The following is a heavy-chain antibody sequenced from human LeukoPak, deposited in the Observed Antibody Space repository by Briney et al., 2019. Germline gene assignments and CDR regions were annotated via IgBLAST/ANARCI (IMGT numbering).Heavy chain of an antibody. CDR2: IRYDGRNK. J-gene: IGHJ6*03. CDR1: GFTFSSYG. Sequence: GGSLRLSCAASGFTFSSYGMHWVRQAPGKGLDWVAFIRYDGRNKYYADSVKGRFTISRDNSKNTLYLQMNSLRAEDTAVYYCAKATMVRGVNKSYYYYMDVWGKGTTVTISS. CDR3: AKATMVRGVNKSYYYYMDV. V-gene: IGHV3-30*02. D-gene: IGHD3-10*01.